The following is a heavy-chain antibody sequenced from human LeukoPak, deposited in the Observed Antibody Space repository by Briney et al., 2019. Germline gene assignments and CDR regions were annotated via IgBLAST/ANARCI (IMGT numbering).Heavy chain of an antibody. CDR1: GFTFSSYG. Sequence: GGSLRLSCAASGFTFSSYGMHRVRQAPGKGLEWVAFIRYDGSNKYYADSVKGRFTISRDNSKNTLYLQMNSLRTEDTALYYCAKGRSPTDNRRGYFDYCGQGTLVTVSS. J-gene: IGHJ4*02. D-gene: IGHD1-14*01. CDR2: IRYDGSNK. V-gene: IGHV3-30*02. CDR3: AKGRSPTDNRRGYFDY.